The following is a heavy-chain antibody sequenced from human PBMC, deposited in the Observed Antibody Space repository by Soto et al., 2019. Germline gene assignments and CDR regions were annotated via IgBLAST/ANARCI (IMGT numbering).Heavy chain of an antibody. CDR3: ARWFLSSSWYGAIDI. J-gene: IGHJ3*02. Sequence: GGSLRLSCAASGFTFSSYSMNWVRQAPGKGLEWVSSISSSSSYIYYADLVKGRFTISRDNDKNSLYLQMNSLRAEYTSVYYCARWFLSSSWYGAIDIWGQGTMVTVSS. D-gene: IGHD6-13*01. V-gene: IGHV3-21*01. CDR1: GFTFSSYS. CDR2: ISSSSSYI.